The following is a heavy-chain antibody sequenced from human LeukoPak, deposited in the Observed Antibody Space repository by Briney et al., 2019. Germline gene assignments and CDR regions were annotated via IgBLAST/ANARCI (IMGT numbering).Heavy chain of an antibody. J-gene: IGHJ5*02. CDR2: IFHSGST. D-gene: IGHD3-22*01. CDR3: ARDGGRDSSGYWS. Sequence: PSETLSLTCTVSGYSISSGCYWGWIRQPPGKGLEWIGEIFHSGSTNYNPSLKSRVTISVDKSKNQFSLKLSSVTAADTAVYYCARDGGRDSSGYWSWGQGTLVTVSS. V-gene: IGHV4-38-2*02. CDR1: GYSISSGCY.